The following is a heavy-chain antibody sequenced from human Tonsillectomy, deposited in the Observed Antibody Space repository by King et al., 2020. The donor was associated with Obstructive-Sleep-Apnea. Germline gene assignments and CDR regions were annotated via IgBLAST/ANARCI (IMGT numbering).Heavy chain of an antibody. CDR2: IYYSGST. CDR1: GGSINSSRYY. CDR3: ARGEITFGGIIVTPLDY. J-gene: IGHJ4*02. D-gene: IGHD3-16*02. Sequence: LQLQESGPGLVKPSETLSLTCTVSGGSINSSRYYWGWIRQPPGKGLEWIGNIYYSGSTYYNPSLKSRGTISLDTSKNQFSLKLSSVTAADTAVYYCARGEITFGGIIVTPLDYWGQGTLVTVSS. V-gene: IGHV4-39*07.